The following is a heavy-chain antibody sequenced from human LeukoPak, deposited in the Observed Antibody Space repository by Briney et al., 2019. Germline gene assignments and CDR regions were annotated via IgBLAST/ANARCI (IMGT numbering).Heavy chain of an antibody. J-gene: IGHJ6*03. V-gene: IGHV4-30-4*01. Sequence: SETLSLTCTVSGGAISSGDYYWSWIRQPPGKGMEWIGNIDYSGNTYYNPSLQSRITISIDTSKNQFSLNVSSVTAADTAVYYCARVTGWAMDVWGKGTTVTVSS. CDR3: ARVTGWAMDV. D-gene: IGHD3-16*01. CDR1: GGAISSGDYY. CDR2: IDYSGNT.